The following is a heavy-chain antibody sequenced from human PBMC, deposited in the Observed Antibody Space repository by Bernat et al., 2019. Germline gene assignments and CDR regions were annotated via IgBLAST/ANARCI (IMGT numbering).Heavy chain of an antibody. J-gene: IGHJ3*02. D-gene: IGHD6-13*01. CDR3: ARDRGSSPPPDI. Sequence: QVQLVESGGGVVQPGRSLRLSCAASGFSFNSYGMHWVRQPPGKGLEWVANIWYDGSNKYYADSVKGRFTIYRDNSKNTLYLQMNSLRAGDTAVYYCARDRGSSPPPDIWGQGTMVTVSS. CDR1: GFSFNSYG. CDR2: IWYDGSNK. V-gene: IGHV3-33*01.